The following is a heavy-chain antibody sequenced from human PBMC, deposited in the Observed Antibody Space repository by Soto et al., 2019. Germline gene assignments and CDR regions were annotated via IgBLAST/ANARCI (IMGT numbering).Heavy chain of an antibody. CDR3: ARGPTAEKVDS. J-gene: IGHJ4*02. CDR1: GGSIISDY. V-gene: IGHV4-59*08. CDR2: IYYSGST. Sequence: SETLSLTCTVSGGSIISDYWSWIRQPPGKGLEWIGYIYYSGSTNYNPSLKSRVTVSVDTSKNQFSLKLSSVTAADTAMYYCARGPTAEKVDSWGQGILVTVSS.